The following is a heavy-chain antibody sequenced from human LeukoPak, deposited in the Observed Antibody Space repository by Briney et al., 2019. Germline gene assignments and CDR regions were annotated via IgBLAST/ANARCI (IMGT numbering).Heavy chain of an antibody. CDR2: IYTRGTT. J-gene: IGHJ4*02. CDR3: ARSRPAPKEFDH. D-gene: IGHD2-2*01. Sequence: SETLSLTCTVSDDSISDYYWSWIRQPPGKGLEWIGYIYTRGTTNYNPSLKSRVTMSADTSKNQFSLTLDSVTAADTAVYYCARSRPAPKEFDHRGQGTLVTVSS. V-gene: IGHV4-4*09. CDR1: DDSISDYY.